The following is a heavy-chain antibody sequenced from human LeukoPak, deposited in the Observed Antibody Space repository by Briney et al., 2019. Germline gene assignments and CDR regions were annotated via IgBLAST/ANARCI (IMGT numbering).Heavy chain of an antibody. J-gene: IGHJ4*02. V-gene: IGHV3-48*01. CDR1: GFSFTDYP. CDR2: IRTTAEGAKYA. Sequence: GGSLRLSCATSGFSFTDYPMNWVCQAPGKGLEWISNIRTTAEGAKYAYYADSVKGRVTISRDDGKNTLYLHMNSLRGDDTAVYYCATDQRYAFDYWGQGILVTVSS. D-gene: IGHD3-9*01. CDR3: ATDQRYAFDY.